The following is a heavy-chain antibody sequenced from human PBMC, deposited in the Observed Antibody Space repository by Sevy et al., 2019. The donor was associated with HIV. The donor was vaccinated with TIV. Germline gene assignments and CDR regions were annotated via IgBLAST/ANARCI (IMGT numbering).Heavy chain of an antibody. V-gene: IGHV3-43D*04. J-gene: IGHJ6*03. CDR2: ISWDGGST. D-gene: IGHD6-13*01. CDR3: AKEAATHYYYYYMDV. Sequence: GGSLRLSCAASGFTFDVYAMHWVRQAPGKGLEWVSLISWDGGSTYYADSVKGRFTISRDNSKNSLYLQMNSLRAEDTALYYCAKEAATHYYYYYMDVWGKGTTVTVSS. CDR1: GFTFDVYA.